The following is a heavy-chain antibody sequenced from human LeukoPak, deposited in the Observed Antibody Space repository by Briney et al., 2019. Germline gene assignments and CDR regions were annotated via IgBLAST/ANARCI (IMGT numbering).Heavy chain of an antibody. CDR1: GFTFSNAW. Sequence: GGSLRLSCAASGFTFSNAWMTRVRQAPGKGLEWVGRIKSSTDGGTTDYAAPVKGRFTISRDDSKHTLYLQMNSLKTEDTAVYYCTTAPAQVDYWGQGTLVTVSS. CDR3: TTAPAQVDY. CDR2: IKSSTDGGTT. V-gene: IGHV3-15*01. J-gene: IGHJ4*02.